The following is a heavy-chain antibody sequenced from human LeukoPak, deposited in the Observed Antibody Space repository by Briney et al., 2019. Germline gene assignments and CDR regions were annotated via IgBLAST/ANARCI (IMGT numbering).Heavy chain of an antibody. CDR3: AKNPGIAAAGAYNWFDP. D-gene: IGHD6-13*01. V-gene: IGHV1-69*13. CDR2: INPIFGTA. J-gene: IGHJ5*02. Sequence: ASVKVSCKASGGTFSSYAISWVRQAPGQGLEWMGGINPIFGTANYAQKFQGRVTITADESTSTAYMELSSLRSEDTAVYYCAKNPGIAAAGAYNWFDPWGQGTLVTVSS. CDR1: GGTFSSYA.